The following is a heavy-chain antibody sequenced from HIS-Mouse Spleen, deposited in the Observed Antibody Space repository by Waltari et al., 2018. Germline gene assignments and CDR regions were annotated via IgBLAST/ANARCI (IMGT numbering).Heavy chain of an antibody. Sequence: QLQLQESGPGLVNPSDTLSLPCLVYGGSTRLSRYYWVWIREPPGKGLEWIGSIYYSGSTYYNPSLKSRVTISVDTSKNQFSLKLSSVTAADTAVYYCAREIPYSSSWYDWYFDLWGRGTLVTVSS. J-gene: IGHJ2*01. CDR2: IYYSGST. D-gene: IGHD6-13*01. V-gene: IGHV4-39*07. CDR3: AREIPYSSSWYDWYFDL. CDR1: GGSTRLSRYY.